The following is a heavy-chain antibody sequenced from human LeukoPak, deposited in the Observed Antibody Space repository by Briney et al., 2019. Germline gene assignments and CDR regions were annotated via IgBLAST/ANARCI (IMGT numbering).Heavy chain of an antibody. Sequence: GESLQISCKGSGYSFTSYWIGWVRQLPGKGLEWMGIIYPGDSDTRYSPSFQGQVTISADKSISTAYLQWSSLKASDTAMYYCARQTAGGVSYYYYGMDVWRQGTTVTVSS. V-gene: IGHV5-51*01. D-gene: IGHD2-21*02. CDR3: ARQTAGGVSYYYYGMDV. J-gene: IGHJ6*02. CDR2: IYPGDSDT. CDR1: GYSFTSYW.